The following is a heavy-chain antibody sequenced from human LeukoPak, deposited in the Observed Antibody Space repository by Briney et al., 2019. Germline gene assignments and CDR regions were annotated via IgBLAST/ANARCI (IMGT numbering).Heavy chain of an antibody. D-gene: IGHD3-22*01. CDR2: IGYDGIHK. Sequence: GGSLRLSCTTSGFIFNRHAFHWVRQAPGKGLEWVAVIGYDGIHKYYADSVKGRFTISRDDSKNTLYLQMDSLRTEDTAVYHCARDMIMGGPPDYLDYWGQGTLVTVSS. J-gene: IGHJ4*02. CDR3: ARDMIMGGPPDYLDY. V-gene: IGHV3-30*04. CDR1: GFIFNRHA.